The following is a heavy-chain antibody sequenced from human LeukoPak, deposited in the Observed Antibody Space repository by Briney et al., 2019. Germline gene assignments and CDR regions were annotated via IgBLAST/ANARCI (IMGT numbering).Heavy chain of an antibody. Sequence: GESLKISCMGSGYSFSNYWIGWVRQTPGKGLEWMGIIYPGDSDTRYSPSFQGQVTISADKSISTAYLQWSSLKASDTAMYYCARGWDGLTGVYDYWGQGTLVTVSS. J-gene: IGHJ4*02. CDR1: GYSFSNYW. D-gene: IGHD6-6*01. CDR2: IYPGDSDT. CDR3: ARGWDGLTGVYDY. V-gene: IGHV5-51*01.